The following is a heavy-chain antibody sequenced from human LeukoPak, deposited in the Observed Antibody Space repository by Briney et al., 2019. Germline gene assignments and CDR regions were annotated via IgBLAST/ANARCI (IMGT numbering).Heavy chain of an antibody. D-gene: IGHD3-10*01. CDR3: ARVKVRFGERNAFDI. Sequence: ASVKVSCKASGYTFTSYGISWVRQAPGQGLEWMGWISAYNGNTNYAQKLQGRVTMTTDTSTSTAYMELRSLRSDDTAVYYCARVKVRFGERNAFDIWGQGTMVTVSS. CDR2: ISAYNGNT. J-gene: IGHJ3*02. CDR1: GYTFTSYG. V-gene: IGHV1-18*01.